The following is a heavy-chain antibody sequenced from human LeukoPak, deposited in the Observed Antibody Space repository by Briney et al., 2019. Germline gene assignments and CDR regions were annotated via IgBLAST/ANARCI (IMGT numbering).Heavy chain of an antibody. Sequence: ASVKVSCKASGYTFTGYYMHWVRQAPGQGLEWMGWINPNSGGTNYAQKFQGRVTMTRVTSISTAYMELSRLRSDDTAVYYCARCHYDFWSGYYKEDWFDPWGQGTLVTVSS. D-gene: IGHD3-3*01. J-gene: IGHJ5*02. CDR3: ARCHYDFWSGYYKEDWFDP. CDR2: INPNSGGT. CDR1: GYTFTGYY. V-gene: IGHV1-2*02.